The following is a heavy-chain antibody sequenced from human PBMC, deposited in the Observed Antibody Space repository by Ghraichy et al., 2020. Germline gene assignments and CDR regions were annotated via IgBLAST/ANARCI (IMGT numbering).Heavy chain of an antibody. CDR1: GFTFSSYA. J-gene: IGHJ1*01. CDR2: ISGSGGST. Sequence: GGSLRLSCAASGFTFSSYAMSWVRQAPGKGLEWVSAISGSGGSTYYADSVKGRFTISRDNSKNTLYLQMNSLRAEDTAVYYCAKAGGYYDILTGYYIAEYFQHWGQGTLVTVSS. CDR3: AKAGGYYDILTGYYIAEYFQH. V-gene: IGHV3-23*01. D-gene: IGHD3-9*01.